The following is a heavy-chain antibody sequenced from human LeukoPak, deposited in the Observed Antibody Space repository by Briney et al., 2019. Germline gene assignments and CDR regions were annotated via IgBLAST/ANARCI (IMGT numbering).Heavy chain of an antibody. Sequence: GGSLRLSCAASGFTFSGYAMHWVRQAPGKGLEWVALISYDGGSNKYYADSVKGRFTISRDNSKNTLYLQMNSLRAEDTAVYYCARALGYCSSTSCPDWYYYGMDVWGQGTTVTVSS. CDR1: GFTFSGYA. CDR3: ARALGYCSSTSCPDWYYYGMDV. V-gene: IGHV3-30-3*01. D-gene: IGHD2-2*01. CDR2: ISYDGGSNK. J-gene: IGHJ6*02.